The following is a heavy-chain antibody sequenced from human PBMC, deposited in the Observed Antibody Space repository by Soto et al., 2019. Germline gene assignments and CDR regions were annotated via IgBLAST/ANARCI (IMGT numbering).Heavy chain of an antibody. CDR2: IIPIFGTA. Sequence: QVQLVQSGAEVKKPGSSVKVSCKASGGTFSSYGISWARQAPGQGLEWMGGIIPIFGTADYAQKFQGRVTITAAESTSTAHMELRSLRSEDTAVYYCARVANYSGAPQVLCGMDVWGQRTTVTVSS. D-gene: IGHD3-10*01. CDR1: GGTFSSYG. V-gene: IGHV1-69*12. J-gene: IGHJ6*02. CDR3: ARVANYSGAPQVLCGMDV.